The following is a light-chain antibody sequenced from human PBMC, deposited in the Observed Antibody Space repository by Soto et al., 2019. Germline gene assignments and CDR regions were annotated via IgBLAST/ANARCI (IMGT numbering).Light chain of an antibody. CDR2: KAS. CDR3: QQHNAHPWT. V-gene: IGKV1-5*03. J-gene: IGKJ1*01. CDR1: QTISSW. Sequence: DIQMTQSPSTLSGSVGDRVTITCRASQTISSWLAWYQQKPGKAPKLLIYKASTLKSGVPSRFSGSGSGTEFTLTISSLQPDDFATYYCQQHNAHPWTCGQGTKGDIK.